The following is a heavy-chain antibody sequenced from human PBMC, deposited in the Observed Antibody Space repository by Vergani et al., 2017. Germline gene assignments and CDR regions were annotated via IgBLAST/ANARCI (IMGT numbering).Heavy chain of an antibody. CDR3: ARDNGYCSGGSCYPMDV. J-gene: IGHJ6*02. Sequence: QVQLVESGGGLVKPGGSLRLSCAASGFTFSDYYMSWIRQAPGKGREWVSYISSSSSYTNYADSVKGRFTISRDNAKNSLYLQMNSLRAKDTAVYYCARDNGYCSGGSCYPMDVWGQGTTVTVSS. CDR1: GFTFSDYY. CDR2: ISSSSSYT. D-gene: IGHD2-15*01. V-gene: IGHV3-11*05.